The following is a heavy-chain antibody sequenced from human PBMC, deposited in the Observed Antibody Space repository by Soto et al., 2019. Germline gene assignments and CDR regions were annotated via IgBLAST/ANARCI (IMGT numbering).Heavy chain of an antibody. V-gene: IGHV6-1*01. CDR1: GDSVSSNRAA. D-gene: IGHD3-16*01. Sequence: SQTLSLTCAISGDSVSSNRAAWNWIRQSPSRGLEWLGRTYHRSKWHYDYAVSVRSRISISPDTSKNQLSLQLNSVTPEDTAVFACERGGAVKNLFDSWAQGKMDTFSS. J-gene: IGHJ3*02. CDR3: ERGGAVKNLFDS. CDR2: TYHRSKWHY.